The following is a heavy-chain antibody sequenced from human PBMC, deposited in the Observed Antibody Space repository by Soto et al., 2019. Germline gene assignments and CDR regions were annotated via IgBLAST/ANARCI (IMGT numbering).Heavy chain of an antibody. Sequence: QLQLQESGPGLVKPSETLSLTCTVSGGSISSANYYWGWIRQPPGKGLEWIGSIYYSGSTYYNPSLKNRVTQSVHTSQHQFALKLSSVAAAETAGYQCAGHKPHCSGGSRLLFDCWGQGTLVTVSS. V-gene: IGHV4-39*01. J-gene: IGHJ4*01. CDR1: GGSISSANYY. CDR3: AGHKPHCSGGSRLLFDC. D-gene: IGHD2-15*01. CDR2: IYYSGST.